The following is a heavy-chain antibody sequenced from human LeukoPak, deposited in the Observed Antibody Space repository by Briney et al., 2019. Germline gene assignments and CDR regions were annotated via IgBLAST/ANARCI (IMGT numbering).Heavy chain of an antibody. CDR1: GGAFSSYA. CDR3: ARTPSGYSFFDY. CDR2: IIPILGIA. Sequence: ASVKVSCKASGGAFSSYAISWVRQAPGQGLEWMGRIIPILGIASYAQKFQGRVTITADKSTSTAYMELSSLRSEDTAVYYCARTPSGYSFFDYWGRGTLVTVSS. V-gene: IGHV1-69*04. D-gene: IGHD5-18*01. J-gene: IGHJ4*02.